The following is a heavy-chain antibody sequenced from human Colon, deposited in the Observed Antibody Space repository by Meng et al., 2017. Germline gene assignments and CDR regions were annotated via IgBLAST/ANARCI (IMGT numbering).Heavy chain of an antibody. CDR2: INHSGST. D-gene: IGHD1-1*01. CDR1: GGSLSSDTYY. Sequence: QVQLRDCGPGLVQPSQNLSLTCTVSGGSLSSDTYYWTWIRQDPGKGLEWIGIINHSGSTYYNPSLKSRVTMSLDTSKQQFSLKLISVTAADTAVYFCARGLNEGGLAHNWFDPWGQGTLVTVSS. J-gene: IGHJ5*02. CDR3: ARGLNEGGLAHNWFDP. V-gene: IGHV4-31*03.